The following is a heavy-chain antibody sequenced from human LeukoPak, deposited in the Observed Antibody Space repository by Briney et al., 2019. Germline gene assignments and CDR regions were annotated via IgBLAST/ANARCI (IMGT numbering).Heavy chain of an antibody. V-gene: IGHV3-23*01. Sequence: GGSLRLSCEASGFTFSTYGMSWVRQAPGKGLEWVSGISGSGVRTNYADSVKGRFTISRDNSKNTLYVQMNSLRAEDTAVYYCAKDRIAVAGFRSYYFDYWGQGTLVTVSS. J-gene: IGHJ4*02. CDR2: ISGSGVRT. D-gene: IGHD6-19*01. CDR1: GFTFSTYG. CDR3: AKDRIAVAGFRSYYFDY.